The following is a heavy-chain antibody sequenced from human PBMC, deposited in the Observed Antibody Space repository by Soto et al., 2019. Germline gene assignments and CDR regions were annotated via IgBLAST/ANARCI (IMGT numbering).Heavy chain of an antibody. CDR3: ARGNIINY. D-gene: IGHD3-10*01. Sequence: TGGSLRLSCAASGFTVSTNYMSWVRQAPGKGLEWVSVIYSGGYTYYADSVKGRFTISRDNSKNTLYLQMNSLKAEDTAVYYCARGNIINYWGQGTLVTVSS. J-gene: IGHJ4*02. CDR2: IYSGGYT. V-gene: IGHV3-53*01. CDR1: GFTVSTNY.